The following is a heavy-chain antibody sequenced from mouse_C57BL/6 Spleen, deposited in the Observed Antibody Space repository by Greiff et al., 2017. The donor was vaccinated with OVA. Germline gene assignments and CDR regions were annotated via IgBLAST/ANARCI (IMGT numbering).Heavy chain of an antibody. CDR2: IDPSDSYT. D-gene: IGHD2-2*01. Sequence: VQLQQPGAELVKPGASVKLSCKASGYTFTSYWMQWVKQRPGQGLEWIGEIDPSDSYTNYNQKFKGKATLTVDTSSSTAYMQLSSLTSEDSAVYYCASLYGYDRAWFAYWGQGTLVTVSA. V-gene: IGHV1-50*01. J-gene: IGHJ3*01. CDR1: GYTFTSYW. CDR3: ASLYGYDRAWFAY.